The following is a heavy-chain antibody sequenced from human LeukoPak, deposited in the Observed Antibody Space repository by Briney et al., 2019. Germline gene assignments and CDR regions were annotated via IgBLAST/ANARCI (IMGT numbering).Heavy chain of an antibody. J-gene: IGHJ4*02. D-gene: IGHD7-27*01. CDR3: ARELGTNYFDY. Sequence: GGSLRLPCAASGFTFSSYSMNWVRQAPGKGLEWVSSISSSSSYIYYADSVKGRFTISRDNAKNSLYLQMNSLRAEDTAVYYCARELGTNYFDYWGQGTLVTVSS. CDR1: GFTFSSYS. CDR2: ISSSSSYI. V-gene: IGHV3-21*01.